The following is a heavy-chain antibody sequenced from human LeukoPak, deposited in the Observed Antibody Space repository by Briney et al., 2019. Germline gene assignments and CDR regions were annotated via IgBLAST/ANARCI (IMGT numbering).Heavy chain of an antibody. Sequence: ASVTVSCKASGYTFTSYYMHWVRQAPGQGLEWMGIINPSGGSTSYAQKFQGRVTMTRDTSTSTVYMELSSLRSEDTAVYYCARDPEYCSSTSCYPYNWFDPWGQGTLVTVSS. CDR2: INPSGGST. V-gene: IGHV1-46*01. CDR3: ARDPEYCSSTSCYPYNWFDP. J-gene: IGHJ5*02. D-gene: IGHD2-2*01. CDR1: GYTFTSYY.